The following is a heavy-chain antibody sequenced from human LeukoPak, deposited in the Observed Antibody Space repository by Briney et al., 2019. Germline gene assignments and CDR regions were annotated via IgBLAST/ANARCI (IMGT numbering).Heavy chain of an antibody. J-gene: IGHJ4*02. Sequence: GGSLRLSCAASGFTFSSYEMNWVRQAPGKGLEWVSYISSSGSTIYYADSVKGRFTISRDNAKNSLYLQMNSLRAEDTAVYYCANDLYCSSTSCSDYWGQGTLVTVSS. CDR1: GFTFSSYE. D-gene: IGHD2-2*01. CDR2: ISSSGSTI. V-gene: IGHV3-48*03. CDR3: ANDLYCSSTSCSDY.